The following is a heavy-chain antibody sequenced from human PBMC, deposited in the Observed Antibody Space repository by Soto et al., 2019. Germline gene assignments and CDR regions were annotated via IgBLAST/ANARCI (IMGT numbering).Heavy chain of an antibody. V-gene: IGHV3-23*01. D-gene: IGHD4-17*01. CDR2: ISGSGGST. J-gene: IGHJ4*02. CDR1: GFTFSSYA. CDR3: AKGGDYLHLFFDY. Sequence: EVQLLESGGGLVQPGGSLRLSCAASGFTFSSYAMSWVRQAPGKGLEWVSAISGSGGSTYYTDSVKGRFTISRDNSKNTLYLQMNSLRAEDTAVYYCAKGGDYLHLFFDYWGQGTLVTVSS.